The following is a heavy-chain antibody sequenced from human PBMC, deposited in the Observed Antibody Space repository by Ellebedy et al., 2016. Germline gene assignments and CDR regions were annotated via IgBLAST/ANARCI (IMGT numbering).Heavy chain of an antibody. CDR3: ARDQYYYDSSGYYLWYFDS. J-gene: IGHJ4*02. CDR1: GDSVTSSNNY. Sequence: SETLSLTCTVSGDSVTSSNNYWGWIRQPPGRGLEWIGSMSYSGSTNYNPSLQSRVTISEVTSKNQFSLKLTSVTAADTAIYYCARDQYYYDSSGYYLWYFDSWGQGTLVTVSS. CDR2: MSYSGST. V-gene: IGHV4-39*07. D-gene: IGHD3-22*01.